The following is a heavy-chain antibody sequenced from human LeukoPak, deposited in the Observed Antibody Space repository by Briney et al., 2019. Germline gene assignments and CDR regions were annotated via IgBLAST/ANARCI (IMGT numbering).Heavy chain of an antibody. Sequence: SETLSLTCTVSGDSISSSSYYWGWIRQPPGTGLEWIGSIYYSGSTYYNPSLKSRVTISVDMSKNQFSLKMISVTAADTAVYYCARESGAAGGFDYWGQGTLVTVSS. CDR2: IYYSGST. J-gene: IGHJ4*02. CDR1: GDSISSSSYY. CDR3: ARESGAAGGFDY. V-gene: IGHV4-39*02. D-gene: IGHD6-13*01.